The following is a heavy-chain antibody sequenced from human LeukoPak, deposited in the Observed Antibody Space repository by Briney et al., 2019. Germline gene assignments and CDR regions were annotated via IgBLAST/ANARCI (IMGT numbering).Heavy chain of an antibody. D-gene: IGHD2-2*01. CDR2: ISGSGGST. CDR1: GFIFSNSW. V-gene: IGHV3-23*01. Sequence: GWSLRLSCAASGFIFSNSWMSWVRQAPGKGLEWVSAISGSGGSTYYADSVKGRFTISRDNSKNTLYLQMNSLRAEDTAVYYCANLPAAIGYYYYYMDVWGKGTTVTVSS. CDR3: ANLPAAIGYYYYYMDV. J-gene: IGHJ6*03.